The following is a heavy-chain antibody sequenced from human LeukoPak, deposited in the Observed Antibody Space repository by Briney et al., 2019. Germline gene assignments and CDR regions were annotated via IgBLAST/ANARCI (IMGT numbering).Heavy chain of an antibody. CDR2: INPNSGGT. D-gene: IGHD6-13*01. V-gene: IGHV1-2*02. CDR1: GYTFTGYY. Sequence: ASVKVSCKASGYTFTGYYMHWVRQAPGQGLEWMGWINPNSGGTNYAQKFQGRVTMTRDTSISTAYMELSRLRSDDTAVYYCARGDYSSSWYLGSFDYWGQGTLVTVSS. CDR3: ARGDYSSSWYLGSFDY. J-gene: IGHJ4*02.